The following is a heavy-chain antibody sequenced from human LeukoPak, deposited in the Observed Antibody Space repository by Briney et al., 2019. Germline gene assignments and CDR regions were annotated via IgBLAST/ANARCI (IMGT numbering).Heavy chain of an antibody. J-gene: IGHJ4*02. CDR2: IIPIFGTA. Sequence: SVKVSCKASGGTFSSYAISWVRQAPGQGLEWMGGIIPIFGTANYAQKFQGRVTITADESTSTAYMELSSLRSEDTAVYYCARESAGYGGNSPIPFDYWGQRTLVTVSS. V-gene: IGHV1-69*13. CDR3: ARESAGYGGNSPIPFDY. D-gene: IGHD4-23*01. CDR1: GGTFSSYA.